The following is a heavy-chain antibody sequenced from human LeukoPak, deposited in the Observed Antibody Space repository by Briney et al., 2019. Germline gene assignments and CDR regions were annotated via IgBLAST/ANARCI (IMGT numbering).Heavy chain of an antibody. CDR3: ARENGRLYSYGSRRLFDY. Sequence: PSETLSLTCTVSGGSISSSSYYWGWIRQPPGKGLEWIGSIYYSGSTNYNPSLKSRVTISVDTSKNQFSLKLSSVTAADTAVYYCARENGRLYSYGSRRLFDYWGQGTLATVSS. D-gene: IGHD5-18*01. CDR2: IYYSGST. J-gene: IGHJ4*02. CDR1: GGSISSSSYY. V-gene: IGHV4-39*07.